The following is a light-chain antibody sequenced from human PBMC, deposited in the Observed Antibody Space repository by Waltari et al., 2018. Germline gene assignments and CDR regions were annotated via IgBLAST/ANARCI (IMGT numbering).Light chain of an antibody. CDR1: QSISSN. CDR2: GAS. Sequence: LVLTQSPVTLSVSPGERATLSCRASQSISSNLACYQQKPGQAPRLLIYGASTRATGIPARFSGSGSGTEYTLTISSLQSEDFAVYYCQQYINWPRTFGQGTKVEFK. V-gene: IGKV3-15*01. CDR3: QQYINWPRT. J-gene: IGKJ1*01.